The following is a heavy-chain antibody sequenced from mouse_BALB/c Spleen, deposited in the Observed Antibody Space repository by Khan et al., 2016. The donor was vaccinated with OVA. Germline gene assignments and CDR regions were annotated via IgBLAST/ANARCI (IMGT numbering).Heavy chain of an antibody. CDR3: ARRGLRWDFDY. D-gene: IGHD1-1*01. Sequence: QVQLQQSGAELAKPGASVKMSCKASGYTFINYWIFWVKQRPGQGLEWIGYINPSTGYTGYNQNFKDKATFTADKSSSTAYKQLIIMTSEDSAVYYFARRGLRWDFDYWGQGTTLTVSS. CDR2: INPSTGYT. CDR1: GYTFINYW. J-gene: IGHJ2*01. V-gene: IGHV1-7*01.